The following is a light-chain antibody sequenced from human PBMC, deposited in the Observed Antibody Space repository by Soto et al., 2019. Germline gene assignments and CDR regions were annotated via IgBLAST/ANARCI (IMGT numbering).Light chain of an antibody. J-gene: IGKJ4*01. V-gene: IGKV3-11*01. CDR2: DTS. CDR3: QERGRWPRAT. Sequence: EIVLTQSPATLSLSPGERATLSCRASESLYTYLAWFQQKPGQAPRLLIFDTSRRATGVPARFSGSGAGTDYTLTISSLEPEDIAVYYCQERGRWPRATFGGGTKVEMK. CDR1: ESLYTY.